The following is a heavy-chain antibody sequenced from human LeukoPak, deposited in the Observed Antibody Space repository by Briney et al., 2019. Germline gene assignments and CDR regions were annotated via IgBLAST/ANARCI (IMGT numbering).Heavy chain of an antibody. D-gene: IGHD1-1*01. CDR3: AKAGIGADGAGFLCEY. CDR2: ASYYVGKQ. CDR1: GFTFGDYA. Sequence: PGGSLTLSCAASGFTFGDYAMSWVRQAPGKGLEWVSTASYYVGKQYHADSVRGRFTVSRDNSRNTVSLQMSSLRVEDTGIYYCAKAGIGADGAGFLCEYWGQGTLVTVSS. J-gene: IGHJ4*02. V-gene: IGHV3-23*01.